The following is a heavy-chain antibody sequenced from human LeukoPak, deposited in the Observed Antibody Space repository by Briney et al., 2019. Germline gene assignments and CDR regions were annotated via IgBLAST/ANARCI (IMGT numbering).Heavy chain of an antibody. J-gene: IGHJ6*03. V-gene: IGHV1-46*01. CDR3: ARAGGIAVAGEDYYYYYMDV. D-gene: IGHD6-19*01. Sequence: ASVKVSCKASGYTFTSYYMHWVRQAPGQGLEWMGIINPSGCSTSYAQKFQGRVTMNRDMSTSTVYMELSSLRSEDTAVYYCARAGGIAVAGEDYYYYYMDVWGKGTTVTVSS. CDR1: GYTFTSYY. CDR2: INPSGCST.